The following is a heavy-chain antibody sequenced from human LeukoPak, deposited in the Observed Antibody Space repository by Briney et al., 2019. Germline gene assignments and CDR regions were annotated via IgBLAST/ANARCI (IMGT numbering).Heavy chain of an antibody. J-gene: IGHJ4*02. V-gene: IGHV4-61*02. CDR1: GGSISSGSYY. D-gene: IGHD3-22*01. CDR3: ARERPNYYDSSGYYPT. Sequence: SETLSLTCTVSGGSISSGSYYWSWLRQPAGKGLEWIGRIYTSGSTNYNPSLKSRVTISVDRSKNQFSLKLSSVTAADTAVYYCARERPNYYDSSGYYPTWGQGTLVTVSS. CDR2: IYTSGST.